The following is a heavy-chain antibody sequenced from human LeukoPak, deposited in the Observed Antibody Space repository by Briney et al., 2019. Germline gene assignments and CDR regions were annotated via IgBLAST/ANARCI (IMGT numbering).Heavy chain of an antibody. J-gene: IGHJ6*02. D-gene: IGHD2-8*01. CDR1: GFTFSSYS. Sequence: GGSLRLSSAASGFTFSSYSMKWVRQAPGKGLEWVSSISRNSNYIYYADSVKGRFTISRDNAKNSLYLQMNSLRADDTAVYYCASYYCINGDCSLGDGMGVWGQGATVTVSS. V-gene: IGHV3-21*01. CDR3: ASYYCINGDCSLGDGMGV. CDR2: ISRNSNYI.